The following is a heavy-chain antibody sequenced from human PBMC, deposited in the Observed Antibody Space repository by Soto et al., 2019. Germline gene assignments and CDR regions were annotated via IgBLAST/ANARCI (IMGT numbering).Heavy chain of an antibody. CDR2: MNPNSGNT. V-gene: IGHV1-8*01. J-gene: IGHJ4*02. Sequence: ASVKVSCKASGYTFTSYDINWVRQATGQGLEWMGWMNPNSGNTGYAQKFQGRVTMTRNTSISTAYMELSSLRSEDTAVYYCARARGIQLWFAVDDWGQGTLVTVSS. D-gene: IGHD5-18*01. CDR3: ARARGIQLWFAVDD. CDR1: GYTFTSYD.